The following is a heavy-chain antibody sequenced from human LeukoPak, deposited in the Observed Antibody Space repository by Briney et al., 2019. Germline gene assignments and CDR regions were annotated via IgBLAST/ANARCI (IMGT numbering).Heavy chain of an antibody. V-gene: IGHV4-4*02. Sequence: SETLSLTCAVSGGSISSSNWWSWVRQPPGKGLEWIGEIYHSGSTNYNPSLKSRVTISVDKSKNQFSLKLSSVTAADTAVYYCARQTQQLVLYAFDIWGQGTMVTVSS. CDR3: ARQTQQLVLYAFDI. D-gene: IGHD6-13*01. J-gene: IGHJ3*02. CDR1: GGSISSSNW. CDR2: IYHSGST.